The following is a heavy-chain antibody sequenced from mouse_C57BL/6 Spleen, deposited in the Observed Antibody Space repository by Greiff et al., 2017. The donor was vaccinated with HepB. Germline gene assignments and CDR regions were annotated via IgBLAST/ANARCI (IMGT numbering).Heavy chain of an antibody. Sequence: VKLMESGPGLVAPSQSLSITCTVSGFSLTSYGVDWVRQSPGKGLEWLGVIWGVGSTNYNSAPKSRLSISKDNSKRQVFLKMNSMQTDDTAMYYCARLSGSYAMDYWGQGTSVTVSS. CDR3: ARLSGSYAMDY. V-gene: IGHV2-6*01. CDR1: GFSLTSYG. D-gene: IGHD1-2*01. CDR2: IWGVGST. J-gene: IGHJ4*01.